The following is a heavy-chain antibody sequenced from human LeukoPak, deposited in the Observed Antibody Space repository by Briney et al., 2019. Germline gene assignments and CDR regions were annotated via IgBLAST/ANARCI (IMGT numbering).Heavy chain of an antibody. J-gene: IGHJ3*02. CDR1: GFTFDDYA. V-gene: IGHV3-9*01. D-gene: IGHD3-3*01. CDR3: AKDTSYDFFDAFDI. Sequence: GGSLRLSCAASGFTFDDYAMHWVRQAPGKGLEWVSGISWNSGSIGYADSVKGRFTTSRDNAKNSLYLQMNSLRAEDTALYYCAKDTSYDFFDAFDIWGQGTMVTVSS. CDR2: ISWNSGSI.